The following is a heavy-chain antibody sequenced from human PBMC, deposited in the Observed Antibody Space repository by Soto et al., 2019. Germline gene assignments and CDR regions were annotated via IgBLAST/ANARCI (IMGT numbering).Heavy chain of an antibody. Sequence: PGGSLRRSCAASGFSFSNYEMNWVRQAPGKGLEWVSYISSSGSTIYYADSVRGRFTISRDNSKNTLYLQMNSLRAEDTAVYYCAKIFYDFWSGYYPAGMDVWGQGTTVTVSS. V-gene: IGHV3-48*03. CDR3: AKIFYDFWSGYYPAGMDV. CDR1: GFSFSNYE. J-gene: IGHJ6*02. D-gene: IGHD3-3*01. CDR2: ISSSGSTI.